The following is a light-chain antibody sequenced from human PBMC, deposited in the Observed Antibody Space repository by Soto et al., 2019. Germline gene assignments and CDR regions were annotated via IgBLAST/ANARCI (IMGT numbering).Light chain of an antibody. CDR2: EVS. CDR3: TSFTSSNTWV. Sequence: LTQPASVSWSPGQSMTSSFTGTSSDVGGYNYVSWFQQHPGKAPKLKIYEVSNRPSGVSNRFSGSKSGYTASLTISELQAEDEADSYCTSFTSSNTWVFGGGTKVTVL. J-gene: IGLJ3*02. V-gene: IGLV2-14*03. CDR1: SSDVGGYNY.